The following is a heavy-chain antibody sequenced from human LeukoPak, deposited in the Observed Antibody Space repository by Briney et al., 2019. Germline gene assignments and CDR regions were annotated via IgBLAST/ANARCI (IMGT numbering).Heavy chain of an antibody. Sequence: ASVKVSCKASGGTFSSYAISWVRQAPGQGLEWMGGIIPIFGTANYAQKFQGRVTITADESTSTAYMELSSLRSEDTAVYYCALTPGYSSSWYGETRFDYWGQGTLVTVSS. CDR1: GGTFSSYA. J-gene: IGHJ4*02. CDR2: IIPIFGTA. D-gene: IGHD6-13*01. CDR3: ALTPGYSSSWYGETRFDY. V-gene: IGHV1-69*13.